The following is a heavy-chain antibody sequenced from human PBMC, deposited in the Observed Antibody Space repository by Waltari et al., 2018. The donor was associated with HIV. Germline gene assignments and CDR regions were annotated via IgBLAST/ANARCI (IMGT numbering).Heavy chain of an antibody. J-gene: IGHJ4*01. V-gene: IGHV3-15*01. CDR3: TTWQVGSY. CDR1: GFTFPNAW. CDR2: IKTKAEGETV. D-gene: IGHD3-10*01. Sequence: EVQVVESGGGLVKPGGSLRLTCGAYGFTFPNAWMSWVRQGPGKGLEWVGRIKTKAEGETVEYATPVKGRFTISRDDSKNTLYLQMNSLTTEDTAVYYCTTWQVGSYWGHGTLVTVSS.